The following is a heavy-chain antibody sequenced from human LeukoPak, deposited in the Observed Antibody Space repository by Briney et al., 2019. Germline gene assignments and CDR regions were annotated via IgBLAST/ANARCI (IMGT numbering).Heavy chain of an antibody. CDR2: IRYDGSNT. CDR1: GFTFSSYG. CDR3: AKCCYDSSGYYFGAFDI. D-gene: IGHD3-22*01. J-gene: IGHJ3*02. Sequence: QSGGSLRLSCAASGFTFSSYGMHWVRQAPGKGLEWVAFIRYDGSNTYYADSVKGRFTISRDNSKNTLYLQMNSLRAEDTAVYYCAKCCYDSSGYYFGAFDIWGQGTMVTVSS. V-gene: IGHV3-30*02.